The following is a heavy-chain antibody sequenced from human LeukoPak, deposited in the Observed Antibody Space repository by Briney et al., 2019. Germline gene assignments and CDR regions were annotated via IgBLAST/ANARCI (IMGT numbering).Heavy chain of an antibody. D-gene: IGHD3-10*01. J-gene: IGHJ4*02. CDR1: GFTFNNYW. CDR2: IKQDESEK. CDR3: AKLFESGTYNNFFHY. Sequence: EGSLRLSCAASGFTFNNYWMTWVRQAPGKGLEWVANIKQDESEKQYVDSVKGRFTISRDNSKNTLYLQMNSLRPEDTAIYYCAKLFESGTYNNFFHYWGQGTLVTVSS. V-gene: IGHV3-7*03.